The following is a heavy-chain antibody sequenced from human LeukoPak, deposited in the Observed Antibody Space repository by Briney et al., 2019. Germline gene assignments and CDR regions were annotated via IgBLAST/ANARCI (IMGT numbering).Heavy chain of an antibody. CDR1: GGSISSGSYY. V-gene: IGHV4-61*02. CDR2: IYTSGST. D-gene: IGHD6-19*01. Sequence: PSETLSLTCTVSGGSISSGSYYWSWIRQPAGKGLEWIGRIYTSGSTNYNPSLKSRVTISVDTSKNQFSLKLSSVTAADTAVYYCASLAVAGRKAFDIWGQGTMVTDSS. J-gene: IGHJ3*02. CDR3: ASLAVAGRKAFDI.